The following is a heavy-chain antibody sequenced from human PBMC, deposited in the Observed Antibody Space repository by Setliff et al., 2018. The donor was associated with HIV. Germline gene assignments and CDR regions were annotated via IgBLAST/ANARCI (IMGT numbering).Heavy chain of an antibody. CDR1: GGSIGSYY. J-gene: IGHJ3*02. D-gene: IGHD2-21*02. CDR2: IYYSGTT. CDR3: ARSYCGGDRGCAFDI. Sequence: SETLSLTCTVSGGSIGSYYWNWIRQSPGKGLEWIGYIYYSGTTNYNPSLKSRLTVSVDTSKNQFSLDLSSVTAADTAIYYCARSYCGGDRGCAFDIWGQGTLVTVSS. V-gene: IGHV4-59*08.